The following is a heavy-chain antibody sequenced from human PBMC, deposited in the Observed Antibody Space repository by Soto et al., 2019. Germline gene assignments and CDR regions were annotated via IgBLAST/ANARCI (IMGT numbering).Heavy chain of an antibody. CDR2: ISYDGSNK. CDR1: GFTFSSYA. CDR3: ARVGGYCSGGSWCYGMDV. D-gene: IGHD2-15*01. J-gene: IGHJ6*02. Sequence: PGGSLRLSCAASGFTFSSYAMHWVRQAPGKGLEWVAVISYDGSNKYYADSVKGRFTISRDNSKNTLYLQMNSLRAEDTAVYYCARVGGYCSGGSWCYGMDVWGQGTTVTVSS. V-gene: IGHV3-30-3*01.